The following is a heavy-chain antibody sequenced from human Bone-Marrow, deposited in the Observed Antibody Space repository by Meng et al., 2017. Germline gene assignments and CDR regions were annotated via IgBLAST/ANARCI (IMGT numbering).Heavy chain of an antibody. CDR3: ARDFDVVVPYYYYYGMDV. CDR1: GFTFSSYW. CDR2: IKQDGSEK. J-gene: IGHJ6*02. Sequence: GGSLRLSCAASGFTFSSYWMSWVRQAPGKGLEWVANIKQDGSEKYYVDSVKGRFTISRDSAKNSLYLQMNSLRAEDTAVYYCARDFDVVVPYYYYYGMDVWGQGTTVTVSS. D-gene: IGHD3-22*01. V-gene: IGHV3-7*01.